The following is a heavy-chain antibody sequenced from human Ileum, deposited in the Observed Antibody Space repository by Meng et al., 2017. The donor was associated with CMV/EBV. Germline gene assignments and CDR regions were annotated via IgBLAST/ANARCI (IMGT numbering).Heavy chain of an antibody. D-gene: IGHD4/OR15-4a*01. Sequence: QVQLQQSGPGLVKPSQTLSLTGAISGDSVSSNIAAWSWIRPSPSRGLEWLGRTYYRSKWYDDYAVSVKSRVTITPDTSKNQFSLHLNSVSPEDTAIYFCAREMGAHDYWGQGTLVTVSS. V-gene: IGHV6-1*01. CDR2: TYYRSKWYD. CDR1: GDSVSSNIAA. CDR3: AREMGAHDY. J-gene: IGHJ4*02.